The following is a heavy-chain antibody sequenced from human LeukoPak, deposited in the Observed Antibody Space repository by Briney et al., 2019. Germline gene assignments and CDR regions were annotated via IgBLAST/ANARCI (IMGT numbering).Heavy chain of an antibody. CDR1: GFTFSSYG. CDR3: ARRSGY. Sequence: PGGSLRLSCAASGFTFSSYGMHWVRQAPGKGLEWVAVISYDGSNKYYADSVKGRFTISRDNAKNSLYLQMNSLRAEDTAVYYCARRSGYWGQGTLVTVSS. J-gene: IGHJ4*02. V-gene: IGHV3-30*03. CDR2: ISYDGSNK. D-gene: IGHD7-27*01.